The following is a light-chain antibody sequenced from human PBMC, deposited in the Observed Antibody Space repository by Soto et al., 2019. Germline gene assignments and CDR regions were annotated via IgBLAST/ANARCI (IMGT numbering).Light chain of an antibody. CDR2: EGT. V-gene: IGLV2-23*01. CDR1: SSDVGTYYF. CDR3: CSYAGNNIFV. Sequence: QSVLTQPASVSGSLGQSITISCTGSSSDVGTYYFVSWYQQHPGKVPKLMIYEGTKRPSGVSDRFSGSKSGNTASMTISGLKAEDEANYYCCSYAGNNIFVFGTGTKVTVL. J-gene: IGLJ1*01.